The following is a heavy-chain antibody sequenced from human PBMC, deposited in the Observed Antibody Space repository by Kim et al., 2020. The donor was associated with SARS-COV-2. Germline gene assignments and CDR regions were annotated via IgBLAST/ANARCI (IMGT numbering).Heavy chain of an antibody. Sequence: PSLRSRVTVSVDTSKTPFSLKLSSVTAADTAVYYCARHPDNNDYAALIDYWGQGTLVTVSS. CDR3: ARHPDNNDYAALIDY. J-gene: IGHJ4*02. D-gene: IGHD4-17*01. V-gene: IGHV4-39*01.